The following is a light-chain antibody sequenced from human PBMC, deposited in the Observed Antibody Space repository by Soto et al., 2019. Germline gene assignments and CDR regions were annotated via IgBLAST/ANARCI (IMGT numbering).Light chain of an antibody. V-gene: IGKV3D-15*02. J-gene: IGKJ1*01. Sequence: EIVMTQSPSTVSVSPLERSTLSGRASQSVGSDLAWYQQKPGQAPRLVIYDIFTRATGVPTRISGSGSGTEFTLTISRLEPEDFAVYFCYQYDSSPWTFGQGTKVDIK. CDR2: DIF. CDR1: QSVGSD. CDR3: YQYDSSPWT.